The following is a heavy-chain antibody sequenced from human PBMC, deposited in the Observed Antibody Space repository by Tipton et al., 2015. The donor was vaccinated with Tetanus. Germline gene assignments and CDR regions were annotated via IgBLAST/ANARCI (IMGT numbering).Heavy chain of an antibody. CDR2: ILQNANT. D-gene: IGHD2-21*01. Sequence: TLSLTCSVSGDSISNIWTWWSWVRQPPGKGLEWIGGILQNANTNYSPSLRGRVDISLDTSQNQVSLNLRSVTAADTAVYYCAKDRLCGGECYSLWGRGTLVTVSS. CDR3: AKDRLCGGECYSL. V-gene: IGHV4-4*02. J-gene: IGHJ4*02. CDR1: GDSISNIWTW.